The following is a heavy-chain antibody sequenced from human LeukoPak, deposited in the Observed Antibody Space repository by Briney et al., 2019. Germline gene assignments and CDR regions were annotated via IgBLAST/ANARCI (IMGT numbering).Heavy chain of an antibody. CDR2: IRSNGGGT. Sequence: GGSLRLSCSASGFTFSDYSMHWDRQAPGKGLEYVSAIRSNGGGTNYADSVKGRFTISRDNSKNTLYLQMSSLRVEDTAVYYCVRLGGNDSDYWGQGTLVTVSS. CDR3: VRLGGNDSDY. D-gene: IGHD1-26*01. J-gene: IGHJ4*02. V-gene: IGHV3-64D*06. CDR1: GFTFSDYS.